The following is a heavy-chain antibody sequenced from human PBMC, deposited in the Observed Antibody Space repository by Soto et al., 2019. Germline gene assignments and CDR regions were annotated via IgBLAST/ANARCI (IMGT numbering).Heavy chain of an antibody. D-gene: IGHD6-13*01. CDR3: ARDLDPSGTAAAGTNWFDP. V-gene: IGHV1-69*06. CDR1: GGTFSSYA. CDR2: IIPIFGTA. Sequence: SVKVSCKASGGTFSSYAISWVRQAPGQGLEWMGGIIPIFGTANYAQKFQGRVTITADKSTSTAYMELSSLRSEDTAVYYCARDLDPSGTAAAGTNWFDPWGQGTLVTVSS. J-gene: IGHJ5*02.